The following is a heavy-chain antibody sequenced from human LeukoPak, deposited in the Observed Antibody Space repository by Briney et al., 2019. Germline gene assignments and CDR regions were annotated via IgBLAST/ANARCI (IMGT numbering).Heavy chain of an antibody. V-gene: IGHV3-23*01. Sequence: GGSLRLSCAASGFTFSNYGMSWVRQAPGKGLEWVSAISGSGGSTYYAVSVKGRFTISRDNAKNSLYLQMNSLRAEDTAVYYCARDFPTLGYWGQGTLVTVSS. CDR2: ISGSGGST. CDR3: ARDFPTLGY. D-gene: IGHD2/OR15-2a*01. J-gene: IGHJ4*02. CDR1: GFTFSNYG.